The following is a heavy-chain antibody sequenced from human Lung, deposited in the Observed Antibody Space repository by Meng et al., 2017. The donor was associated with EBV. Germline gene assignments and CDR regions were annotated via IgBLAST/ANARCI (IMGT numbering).Heavy chain of an antibody. CDR2: ISSYNGNT. V-gene: IGHV1-18*01. CDR1: VSTFTNYD. Sequence: VKKPWASWKVSCQASVSTFTNYDLTWVRQAPGQGLEWMVWISSYNGNTNYAQTLQGRLTMTTDTSTSTAYMELRSLRSDDTAVYYCARVEVGITSGDYWGQGTLVTVSS. CDR3: ARVEVGITSGDY. D-gene: IGHD1-26*01. J-gene: IGHJ4*02.